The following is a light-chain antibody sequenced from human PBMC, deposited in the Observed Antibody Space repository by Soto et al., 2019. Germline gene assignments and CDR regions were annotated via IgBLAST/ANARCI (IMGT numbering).Light chain of an antibody. J-gene: IGKJ4*01. CDR3: QQVNSYPLT. Sequence: DIQLTQSPSFLSASVGDRVTITCRASQGISSYLAWYQQKPGKAPKLLIYAASTLQSGVPSRFSGSGSGTEFPLTISSLQPEDSATYYCQQVNSYPLTFGEGTKVEIK. V-gene: IGKV1-9*01. CDR2: AAS. CDR1: QGISSY.